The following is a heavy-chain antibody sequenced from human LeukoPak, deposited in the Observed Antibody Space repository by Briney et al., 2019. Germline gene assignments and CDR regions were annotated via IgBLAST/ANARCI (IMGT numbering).Heavy chain of an antibody. J-gene: IGHJ5*02. Sequence: ASVKVSCKASGYTFTGYYMHWVRQAPGQGLEWMGWVNPNSGGTNYAQKFQGRVTMTRDTSISTAYMELSRLRSDDTAVYYCARANLIYDFWSGYYTWGQGTLVTVSS. CDR3: ARANLIYDFWSGYYT. CDR2: VNPNSGGT. V-gene: IGHV1-2*02. CDR1: GYTFTGYY. D-gene: IGHD3-3*01.